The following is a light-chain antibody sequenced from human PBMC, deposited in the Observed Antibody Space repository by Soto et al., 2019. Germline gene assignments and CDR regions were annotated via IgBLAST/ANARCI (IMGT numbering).Light chain of an antibody. CDR2: EVT. Sequence: QSVLTQPGSVSGSPGQSITISCTGSSSDIGSYDYVSWYQQHPGKAPKLMISEVTKRPSGVSGRFAGSKSGNTASLTVSGLKDEDEDDYCCLSSAGYYILLFGGGTKVTVL. CDR1: SSDIGSYDY. CDR3: LSSAGYYILL. V-gene: IGLV2-11*01. J-gene: IGLJ2*01.